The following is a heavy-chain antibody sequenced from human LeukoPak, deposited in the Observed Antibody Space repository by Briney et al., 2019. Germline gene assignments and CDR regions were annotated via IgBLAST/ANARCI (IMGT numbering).Heavy chain of an antibody. Sequence: SETLSLTCTVSGGSISSYYWSWIRQPPGKGLEWIGYIYYSGNTNYNPSLKSRVTISLDTSKNQFSLKLRSVTAADTAVYYCARDTRDAFDIWGQGTMDTVSS. CDR1: GGSISSYY. J-gene: IGHJ3*02. V-gene: IGHV4-59*01. CDR2: IYYSGNT. CDR3: ARDTRDAFDI.